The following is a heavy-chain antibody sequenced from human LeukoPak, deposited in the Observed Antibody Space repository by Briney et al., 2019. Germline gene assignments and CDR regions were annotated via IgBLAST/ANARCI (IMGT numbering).Heavy chain of an antibody. CDR1: GGSISRYY. D-gene: IGHD3-10*01. CDR2: IDDSGNT. CDR3: ARSDYHNSGSHTVFDAFDI. V-gene: IGHV4-59*01. J-gene: IGHJ3*02. Sequence: SETLSLTCTVSGGSISRYYWGWIRRPPGKGLEWIGYIDDSGNTNYNPSLKSQVTISVDKSKNQFSLKLSFVTAADTAMYYCARSDYHNSGSHTVFDAFDIWGQGTRVTVSS.